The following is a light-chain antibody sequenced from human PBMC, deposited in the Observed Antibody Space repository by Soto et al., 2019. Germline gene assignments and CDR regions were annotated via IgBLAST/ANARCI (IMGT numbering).Light chain of an antibody. Sequence: DLVMTPSPDSLAVSLGERATINCKSSQSVLYSSNNKNYLAWYQQKPGQPPKLLIYWASTRESGVPDRFSGSGSGTDFTLTISSLQAEDVAVYYCQQYYSTPQAFGQGTKVDNK. J-gene: IGKJ1*01. CDR3: QQYYSTPQA. CDR1: QSVLYSSNNKNY. CDR2: WAS. V-gene: IGKV4-1*01.